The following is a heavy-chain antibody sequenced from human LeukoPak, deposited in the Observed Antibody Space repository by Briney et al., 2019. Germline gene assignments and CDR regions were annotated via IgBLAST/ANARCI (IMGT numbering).Heavy chain of an antibody. CDR3: ARRTGMGILDDAFDI. V-gene: IGHV4-61*02. CDR1: GGSISSGSYY. J-gene: IGHJ3*02. Sequence: SETLSLTCTVSGGSISSGSYYWSWIRQPAGKGLEWIGRIYTSGSTNYNPSLKSRVTISVDTSKNQFSLKLSSVTAADTAVYYCARRTGMGILDDAFDIWGQGTMVTVSS. CDR2: IYTSGST. D-gene: IGHD3-10*01.